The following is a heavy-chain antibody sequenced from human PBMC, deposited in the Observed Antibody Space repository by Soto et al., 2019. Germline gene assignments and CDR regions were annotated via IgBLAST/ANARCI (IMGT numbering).Heavy chain of an antibody. CDR3: SRPGYSNDDSDY. CDR1: GFTLSGSV. J-gene: IGHJ4*02. V-gene: IGHV3-73*01. CDR2: IRSRANGYAT. Sequence: GGSLRLSCAASGFTLSGSVIYWVRQPSGKGLEWVGRIRSRANGYATEYAASVRGSFTISRDNSKNTAMLQMTTRNTEDTSLYYCSRPGYSNDDSDYWGQGTLVTVSS. D-gene: IGHD5-12*01.